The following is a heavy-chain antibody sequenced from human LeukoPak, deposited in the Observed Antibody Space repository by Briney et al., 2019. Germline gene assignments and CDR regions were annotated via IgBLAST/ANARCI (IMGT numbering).Heavy chain of an antibody. CDR3: ARVGGSNYYYYGMDV. J-gene: IGHJ6*02. CDR1: GGSISSGGYS. CDR2: IYHSGST. Sequence: PSETLSLTCAVSGGSISSGGYSWSWIRQPPGKGLEWIGYIYHSGSTYYNPSLKSRVTMSVDTSMNQFSLKLSSVTAADTAVYYCARVGGSNYYYYGMDVWGQGTTVTVSS. D-gene: IGHD2-15*01. V-gene: IGHV4-30-2*01.